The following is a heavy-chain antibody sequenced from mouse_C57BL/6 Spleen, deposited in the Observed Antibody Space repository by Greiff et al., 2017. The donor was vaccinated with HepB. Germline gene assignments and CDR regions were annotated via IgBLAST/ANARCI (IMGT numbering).Heavy chain of an antibody. V-gene: IGHV1-82*01. Sequence: VQLQQSGPELVKPGASVKISCKASGYAFSSSWMNWVKQRPGKGLEWIGRIYPGDGDTNYNGKFKGKATLTADKSSSTAYMQLSSLTSEDSAVYFCARRETAQATRFDYWGQGTTLTVSS. CDR3: ARRETAQATRFDY. J-gene: IGHJ2*01. CDR1: GYAFSSSW. CDR2: IYPGDGDT. D-gene: IGHD3-2*02.